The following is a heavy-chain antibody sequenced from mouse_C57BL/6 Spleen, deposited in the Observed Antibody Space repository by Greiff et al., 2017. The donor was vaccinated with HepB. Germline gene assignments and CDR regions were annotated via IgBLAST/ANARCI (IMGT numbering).Heavy chain of an antibody. J-gene: IGHJ3*01. V-gene: IGHV1-55*01. Sequence: VQLKQPGAELVKPGASVKMSCKASGYTFTSYWITWVKQRPGQGLEWIGDIYPGSGSTNYNEKFKSKATLTVDTSSSTAYMQLSSLTSEDSAVYYCARSRRDGNYGFAYWGQGTLVTVSA. CDR1: GYTFTSYW. CDR3: ARSRRDGNYGFAY. D-gene: IGHD2-1*01. CDR2: IYPGSGST.